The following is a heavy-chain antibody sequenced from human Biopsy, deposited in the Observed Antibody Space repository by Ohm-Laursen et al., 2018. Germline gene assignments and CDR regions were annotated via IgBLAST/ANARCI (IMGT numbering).Heavy chain of an antibody. J-gene: IGHJ6*02. V-gene: IGHV3-21*01. Sequence: SLRLSCAASGVTLSGYSMNWVRQAPGKGLEWVSSISASSSYIYYADSVKGRFTISRDNAQKSLDLQLNSLRAEDTAVYYCVRGRSMDVWGQGTTVTVSS. CDR2: ISASSSYI. CDR3: VRGRSMDV. CDR1: GVTLSGYS.